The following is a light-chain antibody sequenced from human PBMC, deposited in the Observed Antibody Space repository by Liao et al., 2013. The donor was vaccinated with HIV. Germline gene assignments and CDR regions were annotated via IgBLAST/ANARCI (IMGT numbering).Light chain of an antibody. Sequence: SYELTQPPSVSVAPGNTARITCGGDNIGSESVHWYQQKSGQAPVLVMYHGIDRPSGISKRLSGSNTENTATLTISRAEAGDEADYYCQVWDRSSGHLNVFGPGTKVTVL. CDR3: QVWDRSSGHLNV. J-gene: IGLJ1*01. V-gene: IGLV3-21*04. CDR2: HGI. CDR1: NIGSES.